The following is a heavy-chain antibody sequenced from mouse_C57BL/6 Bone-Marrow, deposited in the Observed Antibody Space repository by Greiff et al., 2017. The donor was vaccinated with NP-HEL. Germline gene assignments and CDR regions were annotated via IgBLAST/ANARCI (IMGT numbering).Heavy chain of an antibody. CDR3: ARHDYAPFDY. J-gene: IGHJ2*01. D-gene: IGHD2-4*01. CDR1: GFTFSSYG. Sequence: EVMLVESGGDLVKPGGSLKLSCAASGFTFSSYGMSWVRQTPDKRLEWVATISSGCSYTSYPDSVKGRFTISRDNAKNTLYLQMSSLKSEDTAMYYCARHDYAPFDYWGQGTTLTVSS. CDR2: ISSGCSYT. V-gene: IGHV5-6*01.